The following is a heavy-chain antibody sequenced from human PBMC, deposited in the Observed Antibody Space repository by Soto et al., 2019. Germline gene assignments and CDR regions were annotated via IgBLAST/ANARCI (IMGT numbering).Heavy chain of an antibody. J-gene: IGHJ6*02. CDR1: GGIFSSYA. Sequence: QVQLVQSGAEVKKPGSSVKVSCKASGGIFSSYAISWVRQAPGQGPEWMGGILPIYGTTNYAQKFQGRVKITADEATITAYMELTSLRSEDTAVYYCARSAGSYHRRYGMDVWGQGTTVTVSS. CDR2: ILPIYGTT. D-gene: IGHD3-10*01. CDR3: ARSAGSYHRRYGMDV. V-gene: IGHV1-69*12.